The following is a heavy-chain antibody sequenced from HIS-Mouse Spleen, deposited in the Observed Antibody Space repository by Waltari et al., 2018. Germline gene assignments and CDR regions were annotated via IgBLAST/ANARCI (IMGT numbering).Heavy chain of an antibody. CDR3: ARDRHSVDTAMGTGYFDY. CDR1: GFTFSSYW. D-gene: IGHD5-18*01. V-gene: IGHV3-7*01. Sequence: EVQLVESGGGLVQPGGSLRLSCAASGFTFSSYWMSWVRQAPGKGLEWVANIKQDGSEKYYVDSVKGRFTISRDNAKNSLYLQMNSLRAEDTAVYYCARDRHSVDTAMGTGYFDYWGQGTLVTVSS. J-gene: IGHJ4*02. CDR2: IKQDGSEK.